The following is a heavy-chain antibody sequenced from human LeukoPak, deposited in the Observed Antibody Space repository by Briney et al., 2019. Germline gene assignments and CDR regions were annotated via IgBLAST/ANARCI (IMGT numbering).Heavy chain of an antibody. D-gene: IGHD3-16*02. V-gene: IGHV3-23*01. CDR3: AKDLITFGGVIPHFDY. J-gene: IGHJ4*02. CDR1: GFTFSSYA. CDR2: ISGSGGST. Sequence: GGSQRLSCAASGFTFSSYAMSWVRQAPGKGLEWVSAISGSGGSTYYADSVKGRFTISRDNSKNTLYLQMNSLRAEDTAVYYCAKDLITFGGVIPHFDYWGQGTLVTVSS.